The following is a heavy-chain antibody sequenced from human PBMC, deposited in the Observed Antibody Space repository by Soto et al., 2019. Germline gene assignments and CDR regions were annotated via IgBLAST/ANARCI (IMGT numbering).Heavy chain of an antibody. CDR2: ISGSGTFT. J-gene: IGHJ4*01. D-gene: IGHD3-10*01. V-gene: IGHV3-23*01. CDR1: GFPFSRYA. Sequence: EVQLLESGGGLVQPGGSLRLSCAASGFPFSRYAMSWVRQAPGKGLEWVSTISGSGTFTYYADSVKGRFTISRDNSKNTLYLQVNSLGGEDSAVYYCAKLLDHRPRLWFGYWGQGTLVTVSS. CDR3: AKLLDHRPRLWFGY.